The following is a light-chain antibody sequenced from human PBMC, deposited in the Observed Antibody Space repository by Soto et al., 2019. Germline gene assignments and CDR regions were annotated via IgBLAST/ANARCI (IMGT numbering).Light chain of an antibody. CDR1: SSNIGGNS. J-gene: IGLJ2*01. CDR3: AAWDDSRNGVV. CDR2: SNN. V-gene: IGLV1-44*01. Sequence: QSVLTQPPSASGTPGQRVTVSCSGSSSNIGGNSVNWYQQLPGTAPKLLIYSNNQRPSGVPDRFSGSKSGTSAFLAISGLESEDEADYYCAAWDDSRNGVVFGGGTKLTVL.